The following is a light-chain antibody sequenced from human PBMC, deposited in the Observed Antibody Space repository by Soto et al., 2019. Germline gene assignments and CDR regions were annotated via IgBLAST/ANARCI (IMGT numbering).Light chain of an antibody. J-gene: IGKJ3*01. CDR3: MQGVQTPFT. CDR1: QSLLFSNGYNY. CDR2: LGS. V-gene: IGKV2-28*01. Sequence: DLVMTQSPLSLPVTPGEPASISCRSSQSLLFSNGYNYLDWYLQKPGQSPQLLISLGSNRAPGVXGXXSGSGSGTDFTLQISRVEAEDVGVYYCMQGVQTPFTFGPGTKVDIK.